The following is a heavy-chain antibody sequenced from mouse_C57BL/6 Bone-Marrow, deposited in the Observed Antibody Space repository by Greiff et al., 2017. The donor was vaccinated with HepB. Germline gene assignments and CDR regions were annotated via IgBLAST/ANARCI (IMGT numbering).Heavy chain of an antibody. J-gene: IGHJ1*03. Sequence: EVKLVESGPGLAKPSQTLSLTCSVTGYSITSDYWNWIRKFPGNKLEYMGYISYSGSTYYTPSLKSRISITRDTSKNQYYLQLNSVTTEDTATYYCARWRIYYYGSSYWYFDVWGTGTTVTVSS. CDR2: ISYSGST. CDR1: GYSITSDY. D-gene: IGHD1-1*01. CDR3: ARWRIYYYGSSYWYFDV. V-gene: IGHV3-8*01.